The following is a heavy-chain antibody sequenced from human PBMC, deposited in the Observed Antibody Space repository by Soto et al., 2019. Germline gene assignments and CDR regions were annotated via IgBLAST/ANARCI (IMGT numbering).Heavy chain of an antibody. CDR2: IKEDGSDK. D-gene: IGHD6-25*01. V-gene: IGHV3-7*01. Sequence: PGGSLRLSCVASGFTFNTYWMSWVRQAPGKGLEWVANIKEDGSDKYYVDSVKGRFTISRDNAENLLYLQMNSLGAGDTAMYYCARFTRGSSGDYWGQGTLVTVSS. CDR1: GFTFNTYW. J-gene: IGHJ4*02. CDR3: ARFTRGSSGDY.